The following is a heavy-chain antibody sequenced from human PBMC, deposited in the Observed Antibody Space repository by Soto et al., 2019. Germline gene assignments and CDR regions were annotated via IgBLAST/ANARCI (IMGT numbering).Heavy chain of an antibody. V-gene: IGHV4-30-4*02. CDR3: AREGGESSDGLYYFDA. Sequence: PSDTPSLTCTVSGGSTSSDNYWSWIRQPPGKGLEWIGHIYYSGNTDYNPSLKSRLAISIDTSKNQFSLKLSSVTAADTAVYFCAREGGESSDGLYYFDAWGDVSLFTVS. D-gene: IGHD3-16*01. CDR1: GGSTSSDNY. J-gene: IGHJ4*01. CDR2: IYYSGNT.